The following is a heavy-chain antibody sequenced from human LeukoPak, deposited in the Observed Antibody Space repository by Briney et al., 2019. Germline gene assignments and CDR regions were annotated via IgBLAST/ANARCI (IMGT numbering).Heavy chain of an antibody. CDR2: IYYRGST. Sequence: ASETLSLTCTVSGGSISSSSYYWGWIRQPPGKGLEWIGSIYYRGSTYYNPSLKSRVTISVDTSKNQFSLKLSSVTAADTAVYYCARSILGRDYFDYWGQGTLVTVSS. J-gene: IGHJ4*02. D-gene: IGHD3-3*01. CDR3: ARSILGRDYFDY. CDR1: GGSISSSSYY. V-gene: IGHV4-39*01.